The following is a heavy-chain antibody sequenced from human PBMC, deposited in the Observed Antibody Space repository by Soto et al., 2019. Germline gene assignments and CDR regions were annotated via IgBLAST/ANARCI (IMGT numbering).Heavy chain of an antibody. CDR3: AKSYKDIVVVVAAPGAFDI. Sequence: SLRLSCAASGFTFSGYAMSWVRQAPGKGLEWVSAISGSGGSTYYADSVKGRFTISRDNSKNTLYLQMNSLRAEDTAVYYCAKSYKDIVVVVAAPGAFDIWGQGTMVTVSS. D-gene: IGHD2-15*01. J-gene: IGHJ3*02. CDR1: GFTFSGYA. CDR2: ISGSGGST. V-gene: IGHV3-23*01.